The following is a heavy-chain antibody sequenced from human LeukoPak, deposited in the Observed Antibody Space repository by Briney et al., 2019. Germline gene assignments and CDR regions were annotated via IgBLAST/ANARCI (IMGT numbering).Heavy chain of an antibody. CDR3: ARRYSRGYSYGYYYYYMDV. CDR2: IYPGDSDT. CDR1: GYSFTSYW. D-gene: IGHD5-18*01. V-gene: IGHV5-51*01. Sequence: GESLKISCKGSGYSFTSYWIGWVRQMPGKGLDWMWIIYPGDSDTRYSPSFQGQVTISADKSISTAYLQWSSLKASDTAMYYCARRYSRGYSYGYYYYYMDVWGKGTTVTVSS. J-gene: IGHJ6*03.